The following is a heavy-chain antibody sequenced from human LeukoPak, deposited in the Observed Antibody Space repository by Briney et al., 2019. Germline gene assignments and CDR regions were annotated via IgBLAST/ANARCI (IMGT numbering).Heavy chain of an antibody. Sequence: PSETLSLTCTVSGGSISSSSYYWDWIRQPPGKGLEWIGSIYYSGSTYYNPSLKSRVTISVDTSKNQFSLKLSSVTAADTAVYYCAREYCSGGSCYHLDYWGQGTLVTVSS. D-gene: IGHD2-15*01. CDR3: AREYCSGGSCYHLDY. CDR1: GGSISSSSYY. J-gene: IGHJ4*02. V-gene: IGHV4-39*07. CDR2: IYYSGST.